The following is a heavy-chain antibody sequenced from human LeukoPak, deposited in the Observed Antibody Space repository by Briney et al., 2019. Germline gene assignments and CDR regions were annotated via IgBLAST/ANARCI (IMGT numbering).Heavy chain of an antibody. V-gene: IGHV3-33*06. Sequence: PGGSLRLSCAASGFTFSSYAMHWVRQAPGKGLEWVAVIWYDGSNKYYADSVKGRFTISRDNSKNTLYLQMNSLRAEDTAVYYCAKGETTVRDWGQGTLVTVSS. D-gene: IGHD4-17*01. CDR2: IWYDGSNK. J-gene: IGHJ4*02. CDR3: AKGETTVRD. CDR1: GFTFSSYA.